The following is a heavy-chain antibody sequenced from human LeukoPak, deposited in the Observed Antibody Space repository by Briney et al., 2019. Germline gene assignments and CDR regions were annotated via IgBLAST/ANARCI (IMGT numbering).Heavy chain of an antibody. D-gene: IGHD3-10*01. CDR1: GYSFTSCW. CDR2: IYPGDSDT. V-gene: IGHV5-51*01. Sequence: GESLKISCKGSGYSFTSCWIGWVRQMPGKGLEWMGIIYPGDSDTRYSPSFQGQVTISADKSISTAYLQWSSLKASDTAMYYCARHPYYYGSGSYLGYRVDYWGQGTLVTVSS. J-gene: IGHJ4*02. CDR3: ARHPYYYGSGSYLGYRVDY.